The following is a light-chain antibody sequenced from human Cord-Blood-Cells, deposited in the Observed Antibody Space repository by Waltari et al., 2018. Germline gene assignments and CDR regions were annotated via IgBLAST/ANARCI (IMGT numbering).Light chain of an antibody. CDR3: SSYAGSILYV. CDR1: RSDVGGYNY. CDR2: EVS. Sequence: QSALTQPPSASGSPGQSVTISCTGTRSDVGGYNYVPWYQQHPGKAPKLMIYEVSKRPSGVPDRFSGSKSGNTASLTVSGLQAEDEADYYCSSYAGSILYVFGTGTKVTVL. V-gene: IGLV2-8*01. J-gene: IGLJ1*01.